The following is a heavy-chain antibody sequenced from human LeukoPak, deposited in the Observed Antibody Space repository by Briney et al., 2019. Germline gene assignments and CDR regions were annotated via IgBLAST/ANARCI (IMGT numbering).Heavy chain of an antibody. D-gene: IGHD6-13*01. J-gene: IGHJ6*03. CDR1: GYTFTGYY. Sequence: RASVKVSCKASGYTFTGYYMHWVRQAPGQGLEWMGWINPNSGGTNYAQKFQGRVTMTWDTSISTAYMELSRLRSDDMAVYYCARVPGGRAAAGTVIYYMDVWGKGTTVTVSS. V-gene: IGHV1-2*02. CDR2: INPNSGGT. CDR3: ARVPGGRAAAGTVIYYMDV.